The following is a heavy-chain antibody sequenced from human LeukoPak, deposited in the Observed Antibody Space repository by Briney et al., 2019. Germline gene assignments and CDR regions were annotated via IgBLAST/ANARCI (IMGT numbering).Heavy chain of an antibody. V-gene: IGHV3-30*02. D-gene: IGHD2-8*01. J-gene: IGHJ4*02. Sequence: GGSLRLSCAASGFTFSSYGMHWVRQAPGKGLEWVAFIRYDGSNKYYADSVKGRFTISRDNAKNSLYLQMNSLRAEDTAVYYCARVGGDIVLTDYWGQGTLVTVSS. CDR2: IRYDGSNK. CDR1: GFTFSSYG. CDR3: ARVGGDIVLTDY.